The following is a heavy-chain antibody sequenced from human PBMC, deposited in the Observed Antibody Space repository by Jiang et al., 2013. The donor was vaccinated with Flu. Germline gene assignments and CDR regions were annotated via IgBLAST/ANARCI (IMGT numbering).Heavy chain of an antibody. Sequence: VKPSETLSLTCTVSSGSISTSNYYWGWIRQPPVKGLEWIGSIYYSGSAYYNPSLKSRVTLSVDTSKNQISLKLRSVTAADTAVYYCARRLTIFGLGNYYFDYWDQGTLVTVSS. CDR1: SGSISTSNYY. D-gene: IGHD3-3*01. V-gene: IGHV4-39*07. J-gene: IGHJ4*02. CDR3: ARRLTIFGLGNYYFDY. CDR2: IYYSGSA.